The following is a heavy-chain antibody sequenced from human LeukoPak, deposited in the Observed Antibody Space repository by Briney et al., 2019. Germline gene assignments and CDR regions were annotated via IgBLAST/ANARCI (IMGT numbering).Heavy chain of an antibody. CDR1: GGSISSSTYY. J-gene: IGHJ6*03. D-gene: IGHD6-19*01. CDR2: IYYSGST. Sequence: PSETLSLTCTVSGGSISSSTYYWGWIRQPPGKGLEWIGSIYYSGSTYYNASLKSRVTISVDTSKNQFSLKLSSVTAADTAVYYCARGGPSYSSGWYFDYYYYYMDVWGKGTTVTVSS. CDR3: ARGGPSYSSGWYFDYYYYYMDV. V-gene: IGHV4-39*07.